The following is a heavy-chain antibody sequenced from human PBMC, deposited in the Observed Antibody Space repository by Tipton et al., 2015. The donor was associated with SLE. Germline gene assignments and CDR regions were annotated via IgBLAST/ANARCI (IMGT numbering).Heavy chain of an antibody. CDR1: GGSISSSSYY. Sequence: TLSLTCTVSGGSISSSSYYWGWIRQPPGKGLEWIGSIYYSGSTYYNPSLKSRVTISVDTSKNQFSLKLSSVTAADTAVYYCARLIAAADYWGQGTLVTVSS. V-gene: IGHV4-39*01. CDR3: ARLIAAADY. D-gene: IGHD6-13*01. J-gene: IGHJ4*02. CDR2: IYYSGST.